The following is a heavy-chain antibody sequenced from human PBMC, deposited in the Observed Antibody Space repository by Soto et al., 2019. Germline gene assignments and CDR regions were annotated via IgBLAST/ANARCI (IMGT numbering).Heavy chain of an antibody. D-gene: IGHD3-9*01. CDR2: INYSGST. J-gene: IGHJ5*02. CDR3: ARALGILTGYYRP. CDR1: GGSISSVDPY. V-gene: IGHV4-30-4*01. Sequence: PSETLSLTCTVSGGSISSVDPYWSWIRQPPGKGLEWIGYINYSGSTYYNPSLKSRATISRDTSKNQFSLKLTSVTAADTAVYYCARALGILTGYYRPWGQGTLVTAPQ.